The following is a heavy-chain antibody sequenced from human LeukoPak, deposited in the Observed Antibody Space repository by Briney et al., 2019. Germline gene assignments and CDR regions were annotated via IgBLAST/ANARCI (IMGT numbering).Heavy chain of an antibody. D-gene: IGHD1-26*01. CDR1: GGTFSSYA. CDR3: AASTIVGATRELDY. CDR2: IIPILGIA. V-gene: IGHV1-69*04. Sequence: SVKVSCKASGGTFSSYAISWVRQAPGQGLEWMGRIIPILGIANYAQKFQGRVTITADKSTSTAYMELSSLRSEDTAVYYCAASTIVGATRELDYWGQGTLVTVSS. J-gene: IGHJ4*02.